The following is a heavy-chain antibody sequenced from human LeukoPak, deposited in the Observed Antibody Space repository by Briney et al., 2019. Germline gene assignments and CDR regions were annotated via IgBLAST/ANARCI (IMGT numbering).Heavy chain of an antibody. CDR1: GFTFSSYS. J-gene: IGHJ4*02. D-gene: IGHD3-10*01. V-gene: IGHV3-48*01. CDR3: AKAKSPLMTHGSGTPPQFDY. Sequence: GGSLRLSCAASGFTFSSYSMNWVRQAPGKGLEWVSYISSSSSTIYYADSVKGRFTISRDNSKNTLYLQMNSLRAEDTAVYYCAKAKSPLMTHGSGTPPQFDYWGQGTLVTVSS. CDR2: ISSSSSTI.